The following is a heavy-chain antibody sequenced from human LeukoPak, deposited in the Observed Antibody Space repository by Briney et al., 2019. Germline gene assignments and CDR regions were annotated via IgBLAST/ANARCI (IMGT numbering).Heavy chain of an antibody. J-gene: IGHJ6*02. V-gene: IGHV3-7*01. CDR2: IKEDGSEK. CDR3: ARDLENSSGWYSLYYYYGMDV. CDR1: GFTFSSYA. Sequence: GGSLRLSCAASGFTFSSYAMSWVRQAPGKGLEWVANIKEDGSEKYYVDSVKGRFTISRDNAKNSLYLQMNSLRAEDTAVYYCARDLENSSGWYSLYYYYGMDVWGQGTTVTVSS. D-gene: IGHD6-19*01.